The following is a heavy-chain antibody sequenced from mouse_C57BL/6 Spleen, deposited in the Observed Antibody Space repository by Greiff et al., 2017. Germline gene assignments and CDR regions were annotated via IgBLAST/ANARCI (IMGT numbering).Heavy chain of an antibody. CDR3: ARGGGLLPFAY. D-gene: IGHD1-1*01. CDR2: ISDGGSYT. V-gene: IGHV5-4*01. J-gene: IGHJ3*01. Sequence: EVHLVESGGGLVKPGGSLKLSCAASGFTFSSYAMSLVRQTPEKRLEWVATISDGGSYTYYPDTVKGRFTISRDNAKNNLYLRMSHLKSEDTAMYYCARGGGLLPFAYWGQGTLVTVSA. CDR1: GFTFSSYA.